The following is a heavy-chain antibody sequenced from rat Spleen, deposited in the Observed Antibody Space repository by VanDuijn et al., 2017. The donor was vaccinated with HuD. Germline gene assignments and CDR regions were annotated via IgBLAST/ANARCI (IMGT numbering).Heavy chain of an antibody. D-gene: IGHD1-2*01. CDR3: ARHVSDFITIAAWFDY. CDR2: ISYDGGST. Sequence: EVQLAGSGGGLVQPGRSLKLSCAASGFTFSDYYMAWVRQAPTKGLEWVASISYDGGSTYYRDSVKGRFTISRDNAKSSLYLQMNSLKSEDTATYYCARHVSDFITIAAWFDYWGQGVMVTVSS. J-gene: IGHJ2*01. V-gene: IGHV5-20*01. CDR1: GFTFSDYY.